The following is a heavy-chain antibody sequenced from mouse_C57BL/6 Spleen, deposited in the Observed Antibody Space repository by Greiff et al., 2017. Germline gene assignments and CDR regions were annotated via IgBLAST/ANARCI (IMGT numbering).Heavy chain of an antibody. CDR2: IRSKSNNYAT. CDR3: VRQGNYNAMDY. CDR1: GFSFNTYA. V-gene: IGHV10-1*01. Sequence: EVKLVESGGGLVQPKGSLKLSCAASGFSFNTYAMNWVRQAPGKGLEWVARIRSKSNNYATYYADSVKDRFTISRDDSESMLYLQMNNLKTEDTAMYYCVRQGNYNAMDYWGQGTSVTVSS. J-gene: IGHJ4*01.